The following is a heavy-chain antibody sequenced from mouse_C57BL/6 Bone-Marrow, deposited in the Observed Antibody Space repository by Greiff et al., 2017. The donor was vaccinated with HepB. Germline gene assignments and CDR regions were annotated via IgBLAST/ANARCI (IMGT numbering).Heavy chain of an antibody. Sequence: VQLQQSGTVLARPGASVKMSCKTSGYTFTSYWMHWVKQRPGQGLEWIGAIYPGNSDTSYNQKFKGKAKLTAVTSASTAYMELSSLTNEDSAVYYSTRPSDSSGYLDYFDYWGQGTTLTVSS. J-gene: IGHJ2*01. CDR1: GYTFTSYW. V-gene: IGHV1-5*01. D-gene: IGHD3-2*02. CDR3: TRPSDSSGYLDYFDY. CDR2: IYPGNSDT.